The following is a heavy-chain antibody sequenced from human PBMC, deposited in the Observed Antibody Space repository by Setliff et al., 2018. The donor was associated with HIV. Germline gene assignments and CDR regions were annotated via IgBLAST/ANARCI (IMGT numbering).Heavy chain of an antibody. J-gene: IGHJ4*02. CDR2: ITYSGSA. Sequence: TSETLSLTCTVSGGSISSDDYYWNWIRQPPGKGLEWIGYITYSGSAYYNPSLKSRVTISIDTSNNQISLRLSSVTAADTAIYYCARGGAVSADFDSWGQGTLVTVSS. D-gene: IGHD3-16*01. V-gene: IGHV4-30-4*08. CDR3: ARGGAVSADFDS. CDR1: GGSISSDDYY.